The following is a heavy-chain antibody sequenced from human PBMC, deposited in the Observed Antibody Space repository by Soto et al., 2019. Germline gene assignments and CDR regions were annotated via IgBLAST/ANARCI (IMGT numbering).Heavy chain of an antibody. V-gene: IGHV1-69*13. CDR2: IIPIFGTA. CDR1: GGTFSSYA. D-gene: IGHD3-22*01. J-gene: IGHJ3*02. CDR3: ARDITMIVVVNIDAFDI. Sequence: GASVKVSCKASGGTFSSYAISWVRQAPGQGLEWMGGIIPIFGTANYAQKFQGRVTITADESTSTAYMELSSLRSEDTAVYYCARDITMIVVVNIDAFDIWGQGTMVTVSS.